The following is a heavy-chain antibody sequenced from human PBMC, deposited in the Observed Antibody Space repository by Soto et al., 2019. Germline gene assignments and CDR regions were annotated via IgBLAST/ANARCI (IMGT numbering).Heavy chain of an antibody. CDR2: ISAYNGNT. CDR3: ARNPPHTYGDYTPNGFDP. J-gene: IGHJ5*02. V-gene: IGHV1-18*01. D-gene: IGHD4-17*01. Sequence: ASVKVSCKASGYTFTSYGISWVRQAPGQGLEWMGWISAYNGNTNYAQKLQGRVTMTTDTSTSTAYMELRSLRSDDTAVYYCARNPPHTYGDYTPNGFDPWGKGTRVTVSS. CDR1: GYTFTSYG.